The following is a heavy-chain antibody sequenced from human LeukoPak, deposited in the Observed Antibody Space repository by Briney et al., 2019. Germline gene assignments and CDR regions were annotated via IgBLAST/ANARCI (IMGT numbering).Heavy chain of an antibody. V-gene: IGHV4-59*01. D-gene: IGHD4-17*01. CDR3: ARVTSRPGAYGDHFDH. J-gene: IGHJ4*02. CDR1: GGSISSYY. Sequence: SETLSLTGTVSGGSISSYYWGWIRQPPGKGLEWIGYIYYGGSTNYSPSLKSRVTISVDTSKNQFSLKLSSVTAADTAVYYCARVTSRPGAYGDHFDHWGQGTLVTVSS. CDR2: IYYGGST.